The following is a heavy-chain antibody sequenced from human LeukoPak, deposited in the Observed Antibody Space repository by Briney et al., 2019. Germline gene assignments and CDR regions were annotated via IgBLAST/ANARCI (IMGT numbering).Heavy chain of an antibody. D-gene: IGHD6-13*01. CDR3: ARRGIAAAGYYFDY. Sequence: NPSETLSLTCTVSGGSISSYYWSWIRQPAGKGLEWIGRIYTSGSTNYNPSLKSRVTMSVDTSKNQFSLKLSSVTAADTAVYYCARRGIAAAGYYFDYWGQGTLVTVSS. CDR1: GGSISSYY. CDR2: IYTSGST. V-gene: IGHV4-4*07. J-gene: IGHJ4*02.